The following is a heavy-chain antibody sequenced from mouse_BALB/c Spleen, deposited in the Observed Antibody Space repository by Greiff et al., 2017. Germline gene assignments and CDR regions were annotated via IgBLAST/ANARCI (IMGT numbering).Heavy chain of an antibody. CDR2: IYPSDSYT. J-gene: IGHJ4*01. CDR3: TLYDSYAMDY. V-gene: IGHV1-69*02. CDR1: GYTFTSYW. Sequence: VQLQQPGAELVRPGASVKLSCKASGYTFTSYWINWVKQRPGQGLEWIGNIYPSDSYTNYNQKFKDKATLTVDKSSSTAYMQLSSPTSEDSAVYYYTLYDSYAMDYWGQGTSVTVSS. D-gene: IGHD1-1*01.